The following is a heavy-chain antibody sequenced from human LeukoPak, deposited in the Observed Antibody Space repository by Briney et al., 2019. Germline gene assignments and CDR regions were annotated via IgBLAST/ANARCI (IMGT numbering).Heavy chain of an antibody. CDR1: GGFTFSYYA. Sequence: GGSLRLSCAASGGFTFSYYAMTWVRQAPGKGLEWVSGIGGSGSGTYYADSVKGRFTISRDNSKNTLYLQMNGLRAEDTAVYYCAKDWYINSRAAFDIWGQGTMVTVSS. CDR2: IGGSGSGT. CDR3: AKDWYINSRAAFDI. D-gene: IGHD1-14*01. J-gene: IGHJ3*02. V-gene: IGHV3-23*01.